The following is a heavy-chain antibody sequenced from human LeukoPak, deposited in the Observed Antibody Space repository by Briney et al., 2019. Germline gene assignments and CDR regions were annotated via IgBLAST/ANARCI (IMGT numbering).Heavy chain of an antibody. CDR3: ARQGGYGSGSYDY. CDR1: GGSISSYY. D-gene: IGHD3-10*01. V-gene: IGHV4-59*04. CDR2: IYYNGIT. J-gene: IGHJ4*02. Sequence: SETLSLTCTVSGGSISSYYWSWIRQPPGKGLEWIANIYYNGITYYNPSLKSRVTISVDTSKYQFSLKLTSVTAADTAVYYCARQGGYGSGSYDYWGQGTLVTVSS.